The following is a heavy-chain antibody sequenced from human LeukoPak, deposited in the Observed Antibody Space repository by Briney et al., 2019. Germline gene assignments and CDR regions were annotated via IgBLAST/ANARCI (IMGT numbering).Heavy chain of an antibody. CDR3: ATDFYDST. CDR2: IRSNSDGGTI. J-gene: IGHJ5*02. CDR1: GFTFSNAW. Sequence: GGSLRLSCATSGFTFSNAWMKWVRQAPGKGLEWVGRIRSNSDGGTIDYAAPVKGRFTLSRDDSKTTLYLQMNSLQPEDTAVYYCATDFYDSTWGQGTLVTVSS. V-gene: IGHV3-15*07. D-gene: IGHD3-22*01.